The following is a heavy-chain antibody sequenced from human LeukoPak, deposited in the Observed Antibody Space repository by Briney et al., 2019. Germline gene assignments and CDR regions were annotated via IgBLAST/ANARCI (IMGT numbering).Heavy chain of an antibody. D-gene: IGHD2-21*01. CDR3: AKDRVASDY. J-gene: IGHJ4*02. Sequence: PGGSLRLSCAASGFIFSNYAMSWVRQAPGKGLEWVSAIDSTGAYTWYADSVKGRFTISKDSSKTILYLQMNSLRAEDTAVYYCAKDRVASDYWGQGTLVTVSS. V-gene: IGHV3-23*01. CDR1: GFIFSNYA. CDR2: IDSTGAYT.